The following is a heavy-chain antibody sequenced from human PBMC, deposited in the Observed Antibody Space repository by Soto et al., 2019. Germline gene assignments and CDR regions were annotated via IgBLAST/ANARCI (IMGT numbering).Heavy chain of an antibody. Sequence: QVQLQQWGAGLLKPSETLSLTCAVYGGSFSGYYWSWIRQPPGKGLEWIGEINHRGSTIYNPSLKSRFAXXHXTHXHQVPPKLAYVTAADPALYDGGGGVGRVGAAFGDYWGQGTLVAVSS. CDR1: GGSFSGYY. J-gene: IGHJ4*02. V-gene: IGHV4-34*01. D-gene: IGHD1-26*01. CDR2: INHRGST. CDR3: GGGVGRVGAAFGDY.